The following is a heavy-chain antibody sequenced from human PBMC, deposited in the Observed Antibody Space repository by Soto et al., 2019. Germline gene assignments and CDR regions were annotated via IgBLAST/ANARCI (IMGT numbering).Heavy chain of an antibody. CDR3: AREVVDDFWSGGWFHP. J-gene: IGHJ5*02. CDR1: GYTFTSYY. V-gene: IGHV1-46*01. CDR2: INPSGGST. Sequence: QEQLVQSGAEVKKPGASVKVSCKASGYTFTSYYMHWVRQAPGQGLEWMGIINPSGGSTSYAQKFQGRVTMTRDTSTSTVYMELSSLRSEDTAVYYCAREVVDDFWSGGWFHPWGQGTLVTVSS. D-gene: IGHD3-3*01.